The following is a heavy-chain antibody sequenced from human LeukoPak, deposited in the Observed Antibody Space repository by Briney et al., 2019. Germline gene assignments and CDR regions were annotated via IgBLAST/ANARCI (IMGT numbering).Heavy chain of an antibody. CDR2: INPSSGAT. CDR1: GYGFTDYY. Sequence: ASLKVSCQASGYGFTDYYVHWIRQAPGQGLEWMGWINPSSGATIYAQKFQGRVTMTRDTFTTTAYMGINSLVSDDTAVYYCARGWQINSSGGFVDPWGQGTLVTVSS. CDR3: ARGWQINSSGGFVDP. D-gene: IGHD6-6*01. J-gene: IGHJ5*02. V-gene: IGHV1-2*02.